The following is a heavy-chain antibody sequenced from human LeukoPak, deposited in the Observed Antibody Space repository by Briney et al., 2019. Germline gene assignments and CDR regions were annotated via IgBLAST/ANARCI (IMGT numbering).Heavy chain of an antibody. D-gene: IGHD2-2*01. CDR2: IIPIFGTT. J-gene: IGHJ6*03. CDR1: GGALSTYG. V-gene: IGHV1-69*01. Sequence: ASVKVSCKASGGALSTYGISWVRQAPGQGLEWMGGIIPIFGTTNYAKNFQGRVTITADESTSTAYMEVSGLRSDDTAGYYCASSRANLASGDSVVVPVAFYYYYYMDVWGKGTTVTVSS. CDR3: ASSRANLASGDSVVVPVAFYYYYYMDV.